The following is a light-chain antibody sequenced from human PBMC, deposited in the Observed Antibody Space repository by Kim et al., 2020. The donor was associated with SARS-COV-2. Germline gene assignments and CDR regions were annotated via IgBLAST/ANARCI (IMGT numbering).Light chain of an antibody. CDR2: GKN. CDR3: NSRDSSGNHWV. J-gene: IGLJ3*02. Sequence: SSELPQDPAVSVALGQTVRITCQGDSLRSYYASWYQQKPGQAPVLVIYGKNNRPSGIPDRFSGSSSGNTASLTITGAQAGDEADYYCNSRDSSGNHWVFG. CDR1: SLRSYY. V-gene: IGLV3-19*01.